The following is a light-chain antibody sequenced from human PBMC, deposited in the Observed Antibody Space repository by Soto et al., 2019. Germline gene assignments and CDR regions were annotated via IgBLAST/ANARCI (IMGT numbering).Light chain of an antibody. J-gene: IGLJ1*01. CDR1: SSDVGGYNY. Sequence: QSVLPQPRSVSGSPGQSVTISCTGTSSDVGGYNYVSWYQQHPGKAPKLMIYDVSKRPSGVPDRFSGSKSGNTASLTISGLQAEDEADYYCCSYAGSYTFYVFGTGTKV. CDR2: DVS. CDR3: CSYAGSYTFYV. V-gene: IGLV2-11*01.